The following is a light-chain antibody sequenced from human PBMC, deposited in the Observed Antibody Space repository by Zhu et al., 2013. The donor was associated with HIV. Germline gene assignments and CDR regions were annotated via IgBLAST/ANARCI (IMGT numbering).Light chain of an antibody. CDR3: QQFGHSPWT. V-gene: IGKV3-20*01. Sequence: ENVLTQSPGTLSLSPGERATLSCRASQSVSINYLAWYQQKPGQAPRLLISGTSYRATGIPDRFSGSGSGTEFTLTISRLEPADFAVYYCQQFGHSPWTFGQGTKVESK. CDR1: QSVSINY. CDR2: GTS. J-gene: IGKJ1*01.